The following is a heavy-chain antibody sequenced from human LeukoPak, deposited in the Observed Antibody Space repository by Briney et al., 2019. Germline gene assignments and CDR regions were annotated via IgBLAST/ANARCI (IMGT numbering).Heavy chain of an antibody. CDR2: FDPEDGET. Sequence: ASVKVSCKVSGYTLTELSVHWVRQAPGKGLEWMGGFDPEDGETIYAQKFQGRVTMTEDTSTDTAYMELSSLRSEDTAVYYCATYYYDSSGYSPVIHYWGQGTLVTVSS. CDR1: GYTLTELS. V-gene: IGHV1-24*01. J-gene: IGHJ4*02. D-gene: IGHD3-22*01. CDR3: ATYYYDSSGYSPVIHY.